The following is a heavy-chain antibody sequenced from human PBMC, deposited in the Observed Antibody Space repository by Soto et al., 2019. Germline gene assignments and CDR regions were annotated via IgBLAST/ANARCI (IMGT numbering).Heavy chain of an antibody. V-gene: IGHV3-30*18. CDR3: AKDATYYYMALPRAYFDS. CDR1: VFPGFNYG. D-gene: IGHD3-10*01. J-gene: IGHJ4*02. Sequence: GGSLRLYGAGSVFPGFNYGINWVRHAPGKGLEWVAIISFDGSTKVYADAVKGRFTISRDNSKNTVFLQMNGMRVEDTAVYYCAKDATYYYMALPRAYFDSWGQGTPVTVS. CDR2: ISFDGSTK.